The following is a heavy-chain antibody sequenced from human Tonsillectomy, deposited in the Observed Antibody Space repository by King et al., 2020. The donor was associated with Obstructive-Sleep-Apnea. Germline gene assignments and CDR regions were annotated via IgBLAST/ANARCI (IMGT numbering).Heavy chain of an antibody. Sequence: QVQLQESGPGLVKPSETLSLTCTVSGGSISSGGYYWSWIRQHPGKGLEWIGYIYYSVSTYYNPSLKSRVTISVDTSKNQFSLKLSSVTAADTAVYYCARGQGSDYYYGMDVWGQGTTVTVSS. CDR3: ARGQGSDYYYGMDV. D-gene: IGHD6-6*01. V-gene: IGHV4-31*03. J-gene: IGHJ6*02. CDR2: IYYSVST. CDR1: GGSISSGGYY.